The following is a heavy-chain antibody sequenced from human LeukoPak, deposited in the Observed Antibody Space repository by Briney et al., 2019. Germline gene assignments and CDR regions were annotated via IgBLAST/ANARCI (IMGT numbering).Heavy chain of an antibody. V-gene: IGHV3-15*01. J-gene: IGHJ5*02. CDR3: TTDHRRVGYDFWSGYNP. CDR2: IKSKTDGGTT. CDR1: GGSFSGYY. Sequence: KPSETLSLTCAVYGGSFSGYYWSWVRQAPGKGLEWVGRIKSKTDGGTTDYAAPVKGRFTISRDDSKNTLYLQMNSLKTEDTAVYYCTTDHRRVGYDFWSGYNPWGQGTLVTVSS. D-gene: IGHD3-3*01.